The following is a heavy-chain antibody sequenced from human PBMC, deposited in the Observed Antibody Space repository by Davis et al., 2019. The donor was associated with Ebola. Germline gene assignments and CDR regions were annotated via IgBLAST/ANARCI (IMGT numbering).Heavy chain of an antibody. J-gene: IGHJ6*02. CDR3: TRDLKQPPPSYYYGMDV. CDR2: IRSKAYGGKT. V-gene: IGHV3-49*04. D-gene: IGHD6-13*01. Sequence: PGGSLRLSCTASGFTFGDYAMNWVRQAPGKGLEWVGFIRSKAYGGKTQYAASVKGRVTIPRDDSKSISYLQVNSLKTEDTAVYYCTRDLKQPPPSYYYGMDVWGQGTTVTVSS. CDR1: GFTFGDYA.